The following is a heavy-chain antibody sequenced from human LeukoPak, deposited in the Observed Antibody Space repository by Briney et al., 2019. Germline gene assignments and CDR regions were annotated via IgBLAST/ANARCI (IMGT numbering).Heavy chain of an antibody. CDR1: GFTFSSYA. J-gene: IGHJ4*02. CDR2: ISGSGGST. D-gene: IGHD2-15*01. CDR3: ARDRCSGGSCYFDY. V-gene: IGHV3-23*01. Sequence: SGGSLRLSCAASGFTFSSYAMSWVRQAPGKGLEWVSAISGSGGSTYYADSVKGRFTISRDNGKNSLYLQMNSLRDEDTAVYYCARDRCSGGSCYFDYWGQGTLVTVSS.